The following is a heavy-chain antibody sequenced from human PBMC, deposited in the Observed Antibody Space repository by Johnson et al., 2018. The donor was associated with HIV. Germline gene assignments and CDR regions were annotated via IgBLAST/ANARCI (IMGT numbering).Heavy chain of an antibody. CDR1: GFTFSSYA. D-gene: IGHD4/OR15-4a*01. Sequence: VQLVESGGGVVQPGRSLRLSCAASGFTFSSYAMHWVRQAPGKGLEWVAVISYDGSNKYYANSVKGRFTISRDNSKNTLYLQMGSLRAEDMAVYYCAREVPEVAFDIWG. J-gene: IGHJ3*02. V-gene: IGHV3-30*14. CDR2: ISYDGSNK. CDR3: AREVPEVAFDI.